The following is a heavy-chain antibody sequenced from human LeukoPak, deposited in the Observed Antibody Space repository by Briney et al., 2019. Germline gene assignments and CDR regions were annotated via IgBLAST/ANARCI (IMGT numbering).Heavy chain of an antibody. CDR3: ARDPNPMVRGGYFDY. CDR1: GYTFTSYG. CDR2: ISAYNGNT. Sequence: ASVKVSCKASGYTFTSYGINWVRQAPGQGLEWMGWISAYNGNTNYAQNLQGRVTMTTDTSTSTAYMELRSLRSDDTAVYYCARDPNPMVRGGYFDYWGQGTLVTVSS. D-gene: IGHD3-10*01. V-gene: IGHV1-18*01. J-gene: IGHJ4*02.